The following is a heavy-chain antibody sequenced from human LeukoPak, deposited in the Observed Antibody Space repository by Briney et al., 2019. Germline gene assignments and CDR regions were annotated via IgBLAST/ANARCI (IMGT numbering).Heavy chain of an antibody. CDR2: FYNSGRS. CDR1: GGSIGNYY. Sequence: SETLSHTCAVSGGSIGNYYWTWVRQPPGKGLEWIGYFYNSGRSTYNPSLKSRVTISADTSKNHFSLKLNSVTTADTAVYYCTRGAGWLIDYWGQGILVTVSS. D-gene: IGHD3-16*01. CDR3: TRGAGWLIDY. V-gene: IGHV4-59*01. J-gene: IGHJ4*02.